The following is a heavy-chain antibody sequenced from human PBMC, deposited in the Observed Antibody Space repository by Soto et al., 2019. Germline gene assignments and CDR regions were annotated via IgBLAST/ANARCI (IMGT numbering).Heavy chain of an antibody. CDR1: GGSITGAYY. CDR2: IHYRGST. D-gene: IGHD2-15*01. J-gene: IGHJ6*02. Sequence: PSETLSLTCRLSGGSITGAYYWNWIRQHPGKGLEWIGSIHYRGSTYYNPSLKTRITISLDRSNNQFSLNLSSATAADTAVYYCARVRDSFGLDVWGQGTTVTVSS. V-gene: IGHV4-31*03. CDR3: ARVRDSFGLDV.